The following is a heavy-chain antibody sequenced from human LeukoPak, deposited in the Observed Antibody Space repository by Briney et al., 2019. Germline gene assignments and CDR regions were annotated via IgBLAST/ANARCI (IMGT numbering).Heavy chain of an antibody. CDR3: ARAALNWNPGGNWFDP. CDR1: GGSFSGYY. D-gene: IGHD1-1*01. J-gene: IGHJ5*02. V-gene: IGHV4-34*01. Sequence: PSETLSPTCAVYGGSFSGYYWSWIRQPPGKGLEWIGEINHSGSTNYNPSLMSRVTISVDTSKNQFSLKLSSVTAADTAVYYCARAALNWNPGGNWFDPWGRGTLVTVSS. CDR2: INHSGST.